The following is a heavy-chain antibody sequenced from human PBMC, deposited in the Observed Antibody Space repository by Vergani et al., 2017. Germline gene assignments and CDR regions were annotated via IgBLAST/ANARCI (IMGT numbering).Heavy chain of an antibody. CDR2: IFYTGTS. Sequence: QLQLQESGPGLLKPSETLSLTCSVSGTSISGSSDYWGWIRQPPGKGLEWIGSIFYTGTSYYNPSLESRATNSVDTSKNQFSLKLSSVTAADTAVYYCAREKVIGLRRWFDPWGQGTLVTVSS. D-gene: IGHD3-10*01. V-gene: IGHV4-39*02. CDR1: GTSISGSSDY. J-gene: IGHJ5*02. CDR3: AREKVIGLRRWFDP.